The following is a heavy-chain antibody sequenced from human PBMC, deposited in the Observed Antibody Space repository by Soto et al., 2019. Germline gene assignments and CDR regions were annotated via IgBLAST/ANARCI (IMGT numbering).Heavy chain of an antibody. V-gene: IGHV3-30-3*01. D-gene: IGHD2-15*01. CDR2: ISSDVVNY. Sequence: QVQLVESGGGVVQPGRSLRLSCAASGFTFSSFAMHWVRQAPGKGLEWLAVISSDVVNYYYAESVKGRFTISRDNSKNTMYRQMNSLRNEDTAVYYCARGGAWTPEGLGYWGQGTLVTVSS. J-gene: IGHJ4*02. CDR1: GFTFSSFA. CDR3: ARGGAWTPEGLGY.